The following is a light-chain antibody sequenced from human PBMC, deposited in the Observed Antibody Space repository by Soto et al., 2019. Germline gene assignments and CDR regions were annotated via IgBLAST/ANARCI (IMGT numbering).Light chain of an antibody. CDR3: QVWDSTSNLYD. CDR2: DDT. J-gene: IGLJ1*01. V-gene: IGLV3-21*02. CDR1: NIGIRS. Sequence: SYELTQPPSVSVAPGQTARITCGGDNIGIRSVHWYQQQPGQAPVLVVYDDTDRPSGIPERFSGSNSGNTATLTISRVEAGDEADYYCQVWDSTSNLYDFGTGTKLTVL.